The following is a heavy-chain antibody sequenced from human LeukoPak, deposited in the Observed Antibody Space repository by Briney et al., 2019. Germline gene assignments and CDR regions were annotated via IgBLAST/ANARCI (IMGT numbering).Heavy chain of an antibody. Sequence: GGSLRLSCAASGFTFISYAIHWVRQAPGKGLEWVAVISFHGTDSFYADSVKGRFTISRDNSKNTLYLQMNSLRAEDTAVYYCAKDVVPFDYWGQGTLVTVSS. CDR1: GFTFISYA. V-gene: IGHV3-30*04. CDR3: AKDVVPFDY. CDR2: ISFHGTDS. J-gene: IGHJ4*02. D-gene: IGHD2-21*01.